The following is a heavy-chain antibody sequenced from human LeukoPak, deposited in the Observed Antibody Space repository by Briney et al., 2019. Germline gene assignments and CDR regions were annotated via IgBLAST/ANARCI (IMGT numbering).Heavy chain of an antibody. CDR3: ARHLYGGHRYYYYMDV. CDR1: GYSFTTYW. V-gene: IGHV5-51*01. D-gene: IGHD4/OR15-4a*01. CDR2: IYPGDSDT. J-gene: IGHJ6*03. Sequence: GESLKISCKGSGYSFTTYWIGWVRQMPGKGLEWMGIIYPGDSDTRYSPSFQGQVTISADKSISTAYLQWSSLKASDTAIYYCARHLYGGHRYYYYMDVWGKGTTVTVSS.